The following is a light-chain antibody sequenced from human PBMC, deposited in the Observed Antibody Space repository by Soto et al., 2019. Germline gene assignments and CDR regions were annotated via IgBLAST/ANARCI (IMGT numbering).Light chain of an antibody. CDR1: QSVRTN. J-gene: IGKJ4*01. V-gene: IGKV3-15*01. Sequence: EIVLTQSPATLSLSPGERATLSCRASQSVRTNLAWYQQKPGQTPRLLIYGASTRASGVPARFSGSGSGTEFTLTISSLQSEDFAVYYCQQYNIWPPLTFGGGTRVE. CDR3: QQYNIWPPLT. CDR2: GAS.